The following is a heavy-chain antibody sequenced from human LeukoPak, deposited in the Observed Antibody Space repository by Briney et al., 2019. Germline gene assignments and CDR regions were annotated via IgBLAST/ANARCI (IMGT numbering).Heavy chain of an antibody. Sequence: GGSLRLSCGASGFSFSTAGMSWVRQAPGKGLEWVARIKSDGAVDYASPVKGRLTTSKDYSKNTLYLQMNSLKVEDTAVYYCVIDDYYDYSGTREADYFDYWGQGTLVTVSS. J-gene: IGHJ4*02. CDR2: IKSDGAV. CDR3: VIDDYYDYSGTREADYFDY. D-gene: IGHD3-22*01. CDR1: GFSFSTAG. V-gene: IGHV3-15*01.